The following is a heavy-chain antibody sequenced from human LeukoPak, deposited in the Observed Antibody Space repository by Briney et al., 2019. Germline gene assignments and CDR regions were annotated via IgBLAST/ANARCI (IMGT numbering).Heavy chain of an antibody. Sequence: PSETLSLTCAVYGGSFRGYYWSWIREPPGKGREGIGEINHSGSTNYNPSLKSRVTISVDTSKNQFSLKLSSVTAADTAVYYCARLEGSRAPAGFDYWGQGTLVTVSS. V-gene: IGHV4-34*01. CDR2: INHSGST. CDR1: GGSFRGYY. J-gene: IGHJ4*02. CDR3: ARLEGSRAPAGFDY. D-gene: IGHD3-10*01.